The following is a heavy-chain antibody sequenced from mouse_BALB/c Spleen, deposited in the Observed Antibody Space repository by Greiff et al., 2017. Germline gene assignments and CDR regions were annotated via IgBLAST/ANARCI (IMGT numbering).Heavy chain of an antibody. Sequence: VQLQQSGAELVRSGASVKLSCTASGFNIKDYYMHWVKQRPEQGLEWIGWIDPENGDTEYAPKFQGKATITADTSSNTAYLQLSSLTSEDTAVYYCARLRFAYWGQGTLVTVSA. J-gene: IGHJ3*01. CDR1: GFNIKDYY. V-gene: IGHV14-4*02. CDR2: IDPENGDT. D-gene: IGHD2-4*01. CDR3: ARLRFAY.